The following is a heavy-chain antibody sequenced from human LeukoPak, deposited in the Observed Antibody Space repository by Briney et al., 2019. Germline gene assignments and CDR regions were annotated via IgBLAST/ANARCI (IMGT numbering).Heavy chain of an antibody. J-gene: IGHJ4*02. Sequence: SETLSLTCTASGGSISTYYWSWIRQPPGKGLEWIGNIYYSGSTNYNPSLKSRVTISVDTSKNQFSLKLNSVIAEDTAVYYCAREGGSRQNFDYWGQGTLVTVSS. CDR3: AREGGSRQNFDY. CDR1: GGSISTYY. V-gene: IGHV4-59*01. D-gene: IGHD1-26*01. CDR2: IYYSGST.